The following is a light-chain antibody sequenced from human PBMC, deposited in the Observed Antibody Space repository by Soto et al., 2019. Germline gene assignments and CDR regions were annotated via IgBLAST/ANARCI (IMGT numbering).Light chain of an antibody. Sequence: QSALTQPASVSGSPGQSITISCTGTSSDDGSYNLVSWYQQHPGKATKLMIYEGSKRPPGVSNRFSGSKSGNSASLSISGLQAEDEADYYCCSYAGSSTDVFGTGTKVTVL. CDR1: SSDDGSYNL. J-gene: IGLJ1*01. CDR3: CSYAGSSTDV. V-gene: IGLV2-23*01. CDR2: EGS.